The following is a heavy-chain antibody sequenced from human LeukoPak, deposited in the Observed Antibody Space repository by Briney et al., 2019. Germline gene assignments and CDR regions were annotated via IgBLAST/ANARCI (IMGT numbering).Heavy chain of an antibody. D-gene: IGHD2-2*01. V-gene: IGHV3-23*01. CDR3: ARGRSVPAAIGLGMDV. Sequence: AGGSLRLSCAASGFTFSSYAMSWVRQAPGKGLEWVSGFSGSGGSTYYADSVKGRFTISRDNSKNTLYVQMNSLRAEDTAVYYCARGRSVPAAIGLGMDVWGQGTTVTVSS. J-gene: IGHJ6*02. CDR1: GFTFSSYA. CDR2: FSGSGGST.